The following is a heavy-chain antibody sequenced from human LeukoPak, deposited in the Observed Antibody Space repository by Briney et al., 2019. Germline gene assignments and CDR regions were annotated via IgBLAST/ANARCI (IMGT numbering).Heavy chain of an antibody. J-gene: IGHJ4*02. CDR3: ASGLGELSPTHY. D-gene: IGHD3-16*02. CDR1: GFTFDDYG. CDR2: IDWNGGST. V-gene: IGHV3-20*04. Sequence: GGSLRLSCAASGFTFDDYGMSWVRQAPGKGLEWVSGIDWNGGSTGYADSVKGRFTISRDNAKNSLYLQMNSLRAEGTAVYYCASGLGELSPTHYWGQGTLVTVSS.